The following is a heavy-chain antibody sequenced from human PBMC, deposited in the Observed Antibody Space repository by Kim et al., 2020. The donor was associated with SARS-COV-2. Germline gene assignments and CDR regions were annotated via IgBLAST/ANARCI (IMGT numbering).Heavy chain of an antibody. D-gene: IGHD3-22*01. J-gene: IGHJ5*02. Sequence: SETLSLTCTVSGGSISNYYWSWIRQPPGRGLEWIGYIYYSGSTNYNPSLKSRVTISVDTSKNQFSLKLSSVTAADTAVYYCARQGRRGGYYDTRGNWFDPWGQGTLVTVSS. CDR2: IYYSGST. V-gene: IGHV4-59*08. CDR1: GGSISNYY. CDR3: ARQGRRGGYYDTRGNWFDP.